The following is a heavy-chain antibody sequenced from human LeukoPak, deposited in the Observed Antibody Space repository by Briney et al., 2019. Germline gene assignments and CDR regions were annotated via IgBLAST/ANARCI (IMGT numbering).Heavy chain of an antibody. CDR3: ARDRSGGYLAYFDY. J-gene: IGHJ4*02. CDR2: ISSSGSTI. CDR1: GFTFSSYE. Sequence: GGSLRLSCAASGFTFSSYEMNWVRQAPGKGLEWVSYISSSGSTIYYADSVKGRFTISRDNAKNSLYLQMNSLRAEDTAVYYCARDRSGGYLAYFDYWGQGTLVTVSS. V-gene: IGHV3-48*03. D-gene: IGHD1-26*01.